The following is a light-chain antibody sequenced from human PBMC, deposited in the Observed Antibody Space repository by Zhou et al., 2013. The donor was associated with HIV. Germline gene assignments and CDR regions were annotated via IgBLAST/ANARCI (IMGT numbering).Light chain of an antibody. CDR2: GAS. CDR3: QQYSRLDFRLRP. CDR1: QTVSRN. Sequence: VMTQSPATLSVSPGERATLSCRASQTVSRNLAWYQQRPGQAPRLLIHGASTRATGIPARFSGSGSGTDSLSPSAAXLRVXXSYYCQQYSRLDFRLRPFG. J-gene: IGKJ3*01. V-gene: IGKV3-15*01.